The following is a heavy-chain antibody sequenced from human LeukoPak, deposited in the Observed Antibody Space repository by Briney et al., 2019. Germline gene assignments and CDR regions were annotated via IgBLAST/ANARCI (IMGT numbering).Heavy chain of an antibody. Sequence: PGGSLRLSCAVSESPFSDSWMYWVRQAPGKGLEGVANIKEDGSGISYVDSVQGRFIISRDNAKNSLYLQMNSLRVEDTAVYFCAGGNSMNVWGKGTAVTVSS. J-gene: IGHJ6*04. D-gene: IGHD1/OR15-1a*01. CDR3: AGGNSMNV. CDR1: ESPFSDSW. V-gene: IGHV3-7*03. CDR2: IKEDGSGI.